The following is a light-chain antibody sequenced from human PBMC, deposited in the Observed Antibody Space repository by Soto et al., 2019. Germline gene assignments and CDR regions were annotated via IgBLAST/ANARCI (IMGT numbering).Light chain of an antibody. CDR1: HDIGTY. Sequence: AIRMTQSPSSFSASTGDRVSITCRATHDIGTYLAWYQQIPGKAPKLLIYDASTLQTGVPSRFSGSVSGTDFTLTISYLQSEDFGTYYCQQFYNYPRTFGQGTKVDIK. V-gene: IGKV1-8*01. CDR2: DAS. J-gene: IGKJ1*01. CDR3: QQFYNYPRT.